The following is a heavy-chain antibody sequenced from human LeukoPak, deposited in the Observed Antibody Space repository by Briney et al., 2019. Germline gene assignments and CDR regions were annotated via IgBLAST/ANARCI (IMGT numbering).Heavy chain of an antibody. J-gene: IGHJ4*02. D-gene: IGHD3-9*01. CDR3: ASTYYDILTPSYYFDF. Sequence: SETLSLTCTVTGGSITSGSYYWGWVRQRPGKGLDWIGSMHYNERTYSNPSLKSRVTISVDTYNNQFSLNLSSVTAADTAVFYCASTYYDILTPSYYFDFWGRGTLVTVSS. V-gene: IGHV4-39*01. CDR2: MHYNERT. CDR1: GGSITSGSYY.